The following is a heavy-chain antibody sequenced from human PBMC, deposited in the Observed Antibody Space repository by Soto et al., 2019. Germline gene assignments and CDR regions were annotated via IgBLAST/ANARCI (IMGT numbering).Heavy chain of an antibody. J-gene: IGHJ5*02. D-gene: IGHD6-25*01. CDR1: GGSISSSDYY. V-gene: IGHV4-39*01. Sequence: SETLSLTCTVSGGSISSSDYYWDWIRQSPGKGLEWIASINYSGSRYYNTSLKSRVTISVDKSKDHFSLKLSSVTAADTAVYYCARHSGTSWNCFDPWGQGTLVTVSS. CDR2: INYSGSR. CDR3: ARHSGTSWNCFDP.